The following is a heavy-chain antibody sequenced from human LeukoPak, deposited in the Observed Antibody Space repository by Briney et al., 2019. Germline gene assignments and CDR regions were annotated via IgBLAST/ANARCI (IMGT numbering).Heavy chain of an antibody. CDR1: GGSISSYY. D-gene: IGHD5-24*01. CDR2: IYYSGST. V-gene: IGHV4-59*01. J-gene: IGHJ4*02. CDR3: ARDEGRDGYNSY. Sequence: SETLSLTCTVSGGSISSYYWSWIRQPPGKGLEWIGYIYYSGSTNYNPSLKSRVTISVDTSKNQFSLRLSSVTAADTAVYYCARDEGRDGYNSYWGQGTLVTVSS.